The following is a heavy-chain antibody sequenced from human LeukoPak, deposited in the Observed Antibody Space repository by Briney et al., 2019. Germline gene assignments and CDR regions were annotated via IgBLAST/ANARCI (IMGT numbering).Heavy chain of an antibody. CDR1: GGSINNYY. CDR3: ARDSSTVTTRHFDY. Sequence: SETLSLTCTVSGGSINNYYWTWIRQPPGKGLECIGYVYYTGSTYYNPSLRSRVTISVDTSKNQFSLKLNSVTAADTAVYYCARDSSTVTTRHFDYWGQGTLVTVSS. D-gene: IGHD4-17*01. CDR2: VYYTGST. J-gene: IGHJ4*02. V-gene: IGHV4-59*01.